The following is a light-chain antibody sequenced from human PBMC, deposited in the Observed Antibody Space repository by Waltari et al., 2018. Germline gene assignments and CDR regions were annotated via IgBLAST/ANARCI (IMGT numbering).Light chain of an antibody. J-gene: IGKJ1*01. CDR2: KAS. CDR3: QQSESYPVT. CDR1: QSLGTS. Sequence: DIQMTQSPSTLSASVGGRVTITCRASQSLGTSLAWYQQKPGKAPKLLIYKASSLQSGVPSRVSGSGSGTEVTLTISSLQPDDSATYSCQQSESYPVTFGQGTKVEI. V-gene: IGKV1-5*03.